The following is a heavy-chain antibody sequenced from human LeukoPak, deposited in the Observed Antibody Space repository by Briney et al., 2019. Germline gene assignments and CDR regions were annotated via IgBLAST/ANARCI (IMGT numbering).Heavy chain of an antibody. CDR3: AGHHPRNTVDF. V-gene: IGHV4-59*08. D-gene: IGHD2/OR15-2a*01. Sequence: KPSETLSLTCTVSGGSISSYYWSWIRQPPGKGLEWIAYISDIGSINYNPSLKSRVTISLGTSKNQFSLKLSSVIAADTAVYYCAGHHPRNTVDFWGQGTLVTVSS. J-gene: IGHJ4*02. CDR1: GGSISSYY. CDR2: ISDIGSI.